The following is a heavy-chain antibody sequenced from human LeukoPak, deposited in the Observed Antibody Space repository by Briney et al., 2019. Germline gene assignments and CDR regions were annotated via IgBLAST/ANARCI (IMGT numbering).Heavy chain of an antibody. Sequence: GGSLRLSCVVSGFTYSIHWMHWARRAPGKGLVWVSRVSSDGSSTMYADSVQGRFTISRDNAKNTLYLQMNSLRAGDTAVYYCARGGSPPEALGDAFDIWGQGTMVTVSS. J-gene: IGHJ3*02. CDR3: ARGGSPPEALGDAFDI. CDR1: GFTYSIHW. D-gene: IGHD1-26*01. V-gene: IGHV3-74*03. CDR2: VSSDGSST.